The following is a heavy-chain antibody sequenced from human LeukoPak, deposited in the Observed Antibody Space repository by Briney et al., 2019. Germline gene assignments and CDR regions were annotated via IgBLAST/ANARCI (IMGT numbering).Heavy chain of an antibody. CDR1: GYTFTSYD. CDR3: ARGPSCSSISCPYYLDV. V-gene: IGHV1-8*03. J-gene: IGHJ6*03. Sequence: ASVKVFCKASGYTFTSYDINWVRQATGQGLEWMGWMNPNSGNTGYAQKFQGRVTITRNTSISTAYMELSSLRSEDTALYYCARGPSCSSISCPYYLDVWGKGTTVTVSS. CDR2: MNPNSGNT. D-gene: IGHD2-2*01.